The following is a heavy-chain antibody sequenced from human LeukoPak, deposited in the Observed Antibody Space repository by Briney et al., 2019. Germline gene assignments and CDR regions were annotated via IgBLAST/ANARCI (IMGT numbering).Heavy chain of an antibody. D-gene: IGHD2-15*01. CDR3: AHSVGYCNGGSCLSWFDP. Sequence: ESGPTLVKPTQTLTLTCTFSGFSLSTSGVGVGWIRQPPGKALEWLALIYWNDDKRYSPSLKSRLTITKDTSKNQVVLTMTNMDPVDTATYCCAHSVGYCNGGSCLSWFDPWGQGTLVTVSS. V-gene: IGHV2-5*01. CDR2: IYWNDDK. J-gene: IGHJ5*02. CDR1: GFSLSTSGVG.